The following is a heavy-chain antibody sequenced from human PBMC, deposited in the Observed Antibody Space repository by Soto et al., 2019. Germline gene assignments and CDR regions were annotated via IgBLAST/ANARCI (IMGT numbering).Heavy chain of an antibody. CDR2: MNFSGTST. V-gene: IGHV3-23*01. Sequence: EVQLLESGGGLVQPGGSLRLSCAASGFTFRTSAMSWVLQAPGKGLEWVSAMNFSGTSTYYADSVKGRFTISRDNSKNSLYLQMNSLRAEDTAVYYFATDPVWMAVDGSTFDHWGQGTLVTVSS. CDR1: GFTFRTSA. CDR3: ATDPVWMAVDGSTFDH. J-gene: IGHJ4*02. D-gene: IGHD6-19*01.